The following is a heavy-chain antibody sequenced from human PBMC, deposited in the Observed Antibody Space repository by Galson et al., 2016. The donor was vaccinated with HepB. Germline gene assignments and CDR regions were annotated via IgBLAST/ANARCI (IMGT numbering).Heavy chain of an antibody. J-gene: IGHJ4*02. D-gene: IGHD2-15*01. Sequence: SLRLSCAASRFTFSYAWMSWVRQAPGKGLEWLSVSYADGRTYYADSVKGRFSISRDDSKNALSLQMDNLRAEDTALYYCARPAAATTRLFFYFDSWGQGTLVTVSS. CDR1: RFTFSYAW. CDR3: ARPAAATTRLFFYFDS. CDR2: SYADGRT. V-gene: IGHV3-66*02.